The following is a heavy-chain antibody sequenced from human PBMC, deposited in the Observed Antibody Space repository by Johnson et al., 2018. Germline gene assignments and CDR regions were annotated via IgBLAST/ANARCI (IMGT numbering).Heavy chain of an antibody. Sequence: VQLVQSGGGLVQPGGSLRLSCAASGFTFSGFSMSWVRQAPGKGLEWLSYISPSRSTIYYADSVKGRFTISRDNAKQSLSVQMNNLRPEETAVYYCARNRGYRDAFDIWGQGTMVTVSS. J-gene: IGHJ3*02. V-gene: IGHV3-48*01. D-gene: IGHD3-10*01. CDR1: GFTFSGFS. CDR3: ARNRGYRDAFDI. CDR2: ISPSRSTI.